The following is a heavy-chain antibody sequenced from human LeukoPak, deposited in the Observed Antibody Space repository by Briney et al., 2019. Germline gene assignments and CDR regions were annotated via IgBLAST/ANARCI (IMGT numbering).Heavy chain of an antibody. CDR3: AREGGTVVIGRFDY. J-gene: IGHJ4*02. Sequence: GGSLRLSCAASGIDFRASGMHWVRQAPGMGLEWVTFIQTDGRDKYYAASVAGRSTISRDNSKNTVYLNMNNLRPDDTALYYCAREGGTVVIGRFDYWGQGTLVTVSS. CDR1: GIDFRASG. CDR2: IQTDGRDK. D-gene: IGHD2-2*01. V-gene: IGHV3-30*02.